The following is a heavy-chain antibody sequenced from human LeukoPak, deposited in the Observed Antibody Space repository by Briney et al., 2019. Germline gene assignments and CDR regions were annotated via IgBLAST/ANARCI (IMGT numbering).Heavy chain of an antibody. J-gene: IGHJ3*02. V-gene: IGHV3-7*01. CDR1: GFTFSSYW. CDR2: IKQDGSEK. D-gene: IGHD3-3*01. Sequence: GGSLRLSCAASGFTFSSYWMSWVRQAPGKGLEWVANIKQDGSEKYYVDSVKGRFTISRDIAKNSLYLQMNSLRAEDTAVYYCARDLGMSGYDAFDIWGQGTMVTVSS. CDR3: ARDLGMSGYDAFDI.